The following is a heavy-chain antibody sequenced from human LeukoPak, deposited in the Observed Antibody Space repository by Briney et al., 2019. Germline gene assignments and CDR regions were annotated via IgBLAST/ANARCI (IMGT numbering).Heavy chain of an antibody. V-gene: IGHV3-74*01. D-gene: IGHD3-9*01. CDR3: ARENWFLDY. CDR2: LNGDGSST. J-gene: IGHJ4*02. Sequence: GGSLRLPCAASGFTFSRWWMHWVRQAPGKGLVWVSRLNGDGSSTNYADSVKGRFTISRDNARNTLYLQMNSLRAEDTAVYYCARENWFLDYWGQGTLVTVSS. CDR1: GFTFSRWW.